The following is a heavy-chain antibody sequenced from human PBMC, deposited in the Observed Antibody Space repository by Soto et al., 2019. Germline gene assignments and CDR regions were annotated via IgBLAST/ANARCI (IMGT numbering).Heavy chain of an antibody. J-gene: IGHJ5*02. CDR1: GFTFRNHG. CDR3: ARWSNNKVVDP. D-gene: IGHD1-1*01. CDR2: IWYDGSEK. V-gene: IGHV3-33*01. Sequence: QVQLVESGGGVVQPGRSLRLSCEGSGFTFRNHGMHWIRQSPGKGLEWLAVIWYDGSEKYYADSVKGRFTISRDNSKNTLYLQMNSINVEDTAIYYCARWSNNKVVDPWGQGTVVTVS.